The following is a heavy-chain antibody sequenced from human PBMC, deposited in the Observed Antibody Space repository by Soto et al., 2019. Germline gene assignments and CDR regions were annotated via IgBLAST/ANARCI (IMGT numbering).Heavy chain of an antibody. CDR3: AKGITMVRGAFDY. V-gene: IGHV3-9*01. D-gene: IGHD3-10*01. CDR1: GFTFDDYA. CDR2: ISWNSGSI. Sequence: GGSLRLSCAASGFTFDDYAMHWVRQAPGKGLEWVSGISWNSGSIGYADSVKGRFTISRDNAKNSLYLQMNSLRAEDTALYYCAKGITMVRGAFDYWGQGTLVTVSS. J-gene: IGHJ4*02.